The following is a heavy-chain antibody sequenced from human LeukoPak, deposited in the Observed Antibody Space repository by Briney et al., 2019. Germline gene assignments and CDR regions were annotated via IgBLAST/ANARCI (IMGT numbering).Heavy chain of an antibody. J-gene: IGHJ4*02. CDR2: ISYDGSNK. D-gene: IGHD2-15*01. Sequence: GRSLRLSCAASGFTFSSYGKHWVRQAPGKGLEWVAVISYDGSNKYYADSVKGRFTISRDNSKNTLYLQMNSLRAEDTAVYYCAKDRGYCSGGSCATIVYYFDYWGQGSLVTVSS. V-gene: IGHV3-30*18. CDR1: GFTFSSYG. CDR3: AKDRGYCSGGSCATIVYYFDY.